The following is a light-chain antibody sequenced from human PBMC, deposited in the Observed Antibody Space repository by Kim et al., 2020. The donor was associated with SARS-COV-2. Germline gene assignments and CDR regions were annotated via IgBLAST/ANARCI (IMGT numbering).Light chain of an antibody. CDR2: DAS. J-gene: IGKJ1*01. CDR3: QQYNNWPWT. Sequence: EIVMTQSPATLPVSPGQRATLSRRASRSVSISLAWYQQKFGQAPRLLIKDASTRATGIPARFSGSGSGTEFTLTISSLQSEDFAVYYCQQYNNWPWTFGQGTKVDIK. V-gene: IGKV3-15*01. CDR1: RSVSIS.